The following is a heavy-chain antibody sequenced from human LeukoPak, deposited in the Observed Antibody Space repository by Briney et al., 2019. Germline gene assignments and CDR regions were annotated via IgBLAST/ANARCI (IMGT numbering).Heavy chain of an antibody. CDR2: INTNTGNP. J-gene: IGHJ5*02. CDR3: ARVPTMVRGVNWFDP. Sequence: ASVKVSCKASGYTFTSYAMNWVRQAPGQGLEGMGWINTNTGNPTYAQGFTGRFVFSLDTSVSTAYLQISSLKAEDTAVYYCARVPTMVRGVNWFDPWGQGTLVTVSS. D-gene: IGHD3-10*01. CDR1: GYTFTSYA. V-gene: IGHV7-4-1*02.